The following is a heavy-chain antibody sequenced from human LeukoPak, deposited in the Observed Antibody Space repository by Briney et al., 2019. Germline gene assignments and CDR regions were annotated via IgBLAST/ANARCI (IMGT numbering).Heavy chain of an antibody. Sequence: GGSLRLSCAASGFTFSSNWMSWVRQAPGKGLEWVANIKPDGSEKYYEDSVKGRFTISRDNAKNSLYLQMNSLRADDTAVYYCAKERGTSGECAFDIWGQGTMVTVSS. CDR3: AKERGTSGECAFDI. CDR1: GFTFSSNW. D-gene: IGHD3-10*01. J-gene: IGHJ3*02. CDR2: IKPDGSEK. V-gene: IGHV3-7*03.